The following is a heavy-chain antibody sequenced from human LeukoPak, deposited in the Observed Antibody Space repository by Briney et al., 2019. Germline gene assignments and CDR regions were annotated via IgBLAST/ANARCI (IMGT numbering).Heavy chain of an antibody. CDR2: ISSRSSTI. J-gene: IGHJ4*02. Sequence: GGSLRLSCAASGFTFSTYSMNWVRQAPGKGLEWVSCISSRSSTIYYADSVKGRFTISRDNAKNSLYLQMNSLRDEDTAVYYCAREVGYYGSGSYYPIDYWGQGTLVTVSS. CDR1: GFTFSTYS. V-gene: IGHV3-48*02. CDR3: AREVGYYGSGSYYPIDY. D-gene: IGHD3-10*01.